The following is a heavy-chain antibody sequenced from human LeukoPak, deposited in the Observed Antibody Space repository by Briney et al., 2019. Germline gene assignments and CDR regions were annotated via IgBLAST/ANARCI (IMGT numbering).Heavy chain of an antibody. D-gene: IGHD3-10*01. CDR2: IYYSGST. Sequence: PSETLSLTCTVSGGSISSSSYYWGWIRQPPGKGLEWIGSIYYSGSTYYNPSLKSRVTISVDTSKNQFSLKLSSVTAADTAVYYCARHEFGRWFGELLSGHYWGQGTLVTVSS. CDR1: GGSISSSSYY. CDR3: ARHEFGRWFGELLSGHY. J-gene: IGHJ4*02. V-gene: IGHV4-39*01.